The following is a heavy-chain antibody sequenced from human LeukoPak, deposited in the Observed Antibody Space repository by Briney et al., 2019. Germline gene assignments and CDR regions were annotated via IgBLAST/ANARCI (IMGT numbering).Heavy chain of an antibody. CDR3: ARGHYPGSAS. CDR2: LHPGGNT. V-gene: IGHV3-53*01. CDR1: RFTVSDTH. D-gene: IGHD3-10*01. J-gene: IGHJ5*02. Sequence: PGGSLRLSCAASRFTVSDTHMSWVRQAPGKGLEWVSVLHPGGNTYYADSVKGRFTISRDNSKNTLYLQMNSLRAEDTAVYYCARGHYPGSASWGQGTLVTVSS.